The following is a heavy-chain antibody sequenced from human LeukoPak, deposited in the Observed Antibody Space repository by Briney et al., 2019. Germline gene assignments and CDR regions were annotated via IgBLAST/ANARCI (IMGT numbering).Heavy chain of an antibody. D-gene: IGHD2-15*01. CDR2: IIPIFGTA. V-gene: IGHV1-69*05. CDR1: GGTFSSYA. Sequence: GASVKLSCKASGGTFSSYAISWVRQAPGQGLEWMGRIIPIFGTANYAQKLQGRVTISTDESTSTAYMELSSLRSEDTAVYYCARDGDCSGGSGYSGPWGQGTLVTVSS. J-gene: IGHJ5*02. CDR3: ARDGDCSGGSGYSGP.